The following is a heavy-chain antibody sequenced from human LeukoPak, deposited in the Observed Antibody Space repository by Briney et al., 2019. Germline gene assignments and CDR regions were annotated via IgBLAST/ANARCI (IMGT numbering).Heavy chain of an antibody. V-gene: IGHV4-38-2*02. D-gene: IGHD3-10*01. CDR2: IYHSGST. CDR3: ARLGWLYGSGSMNWFDP. J-gene: IGHJ5*02. Sequence: SETLSLTCSVSDYSISSGYYWGWIRQPPGKGLEWIGSIYHSGSTYYNPSLKSRLSISVDTSKNQFSLKLISVTAAETAVYYCARLGWLYGSGSMNWFDPWGQGTLVTVSS. CDR1: DYSISSGYY.